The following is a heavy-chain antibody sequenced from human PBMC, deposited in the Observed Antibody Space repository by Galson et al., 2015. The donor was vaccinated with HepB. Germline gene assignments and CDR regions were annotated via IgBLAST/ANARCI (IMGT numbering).Heavy chain of an antibody. J-gene: IGHJ3*02. D-gene: IGHD3-16*01. V-gene: IGHV3-11*01. Sequence: SLRLSCAASGFTFGDYYMNWIRQAPGKGLECLPYISAGGSSIYYADSVKGRFTISRDNARNSLYLQVNSLRVEDTAVYYCAKDRGRYVGDAFDIWGQGTTVTVSS. CDR1: GFTFGDYY. CDR3: AKDRGRYVGDAFDI. CDR2: ISAGGSSI.